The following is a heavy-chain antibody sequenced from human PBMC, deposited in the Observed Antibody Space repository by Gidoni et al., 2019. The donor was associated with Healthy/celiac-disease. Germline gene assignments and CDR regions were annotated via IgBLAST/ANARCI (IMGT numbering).Heavy chain of an antibody. CDR3: ARDLEGYCSSTSCYPLFDP. J-gene: IGHJ5*02. CDR2: IWYDGSNK. V-gene: IGHV3-33*01. Sequence: QVQLVESGGGVVQPGRSLRLSCAASGFTFSSYGMHWVRQAPGKGLEWVAVIWYDGSNKYYADSVKGRFTISRDNSKNTLYLQMNSLRAEDRAVYYCARDLEGYCSSTSCYPLFDPWGQGTLVTVSS. D-gene: IGHD2-2*01. CDR1: GFTFSSYG.